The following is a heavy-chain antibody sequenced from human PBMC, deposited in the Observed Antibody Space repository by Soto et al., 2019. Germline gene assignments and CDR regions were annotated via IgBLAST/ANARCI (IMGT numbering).Heavy chain of an antibody. Sequence: QVQLQESGPGLVKPSETLSLTCTVSGGSISSYYWSWIRQPPGKGLEWIGYIYYSGSTNYNPSLKSRVTISVDTSKNQFSLKLSSVTAADTAVYYCARVPLHMIFGDLYFDYWGQGTLVTVSS. J-gene: IGHJ4*02. D-gene: IGHD3-3*01. CDR2: IYYSGST. CDR3: ARVPLHMIFGDLYFDY. CDR1: GGSISSYY. V-gene: IGHV4-59*01.